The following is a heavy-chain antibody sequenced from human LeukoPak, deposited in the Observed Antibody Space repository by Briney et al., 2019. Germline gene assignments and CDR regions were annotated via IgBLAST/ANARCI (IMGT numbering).Heavy chain of an antibody. CDR3: ARDYGDYQRYHWFDP. D-gene: IGHD4-17*01. CDR2: ISAYNGNT. V-gene: IGHV1-18*01. J-gene: IGHJ5*02. Sequence: ASVKVSCKASGYTFTSYGISWVRQAPGQGLEWMGWISAYNGNTNYAQKLQGRVTMTTDTSTSTAYMELRSLRSDDTAVYYCARDYGDYQRYHWFDPWGQGTLVTVSS. CDR1: GYTFTSYG.